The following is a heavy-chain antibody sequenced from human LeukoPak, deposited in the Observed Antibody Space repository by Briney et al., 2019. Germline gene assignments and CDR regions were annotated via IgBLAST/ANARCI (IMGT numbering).Heavy chain of an antibody. J-gene: IGHJ5*02. Sequence: SETLSLTCAVYGESFGGYYWGWLRQPPGKGLEWIGSIYYSGSTYYNPSLKSRVTISVDTSKNQFSLKLSSVTAADTAVYYCAREGLNMVRGVIPKEAWGWFDPWGQGTLVTVSS. CDR3: AREGLNMVRGVIPKEAWGWFDP. CDR1: GESFGGYY. CDR2: IYYSGST. D-gene: IGHD3-10*01. V-gene: IGHV4-38-2*02.